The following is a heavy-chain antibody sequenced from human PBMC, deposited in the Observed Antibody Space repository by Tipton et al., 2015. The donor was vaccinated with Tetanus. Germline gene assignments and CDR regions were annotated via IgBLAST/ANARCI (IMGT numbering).Heavy chain of an antibody. CDR2: VSFTGSET. V-gene: IGHV3-23*04. CDR1: GFIFNDYA. D-gene: IGHD1-14*01. Sequence: QLVQSGGGSVQPGGSMGLSCAASGFIFNDYAMSWVRQTPQRGLEWVAHVSFTGSETHYADSVRGRFTISRDNSKNTLFLQMDDLRAEDTAIYYCEAQRTSEDFWGQGTLVTASS. J-gene: IGHJ4*02. CDR3: EAQRTSEDF.